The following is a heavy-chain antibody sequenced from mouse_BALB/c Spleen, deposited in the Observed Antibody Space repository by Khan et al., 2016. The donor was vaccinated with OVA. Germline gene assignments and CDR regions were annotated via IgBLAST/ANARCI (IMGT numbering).Heavy chain of an antibody. Sequence: QVQLKQSGPGLVAPSQSLSITCPVSGFSLTGYGVNWVRQPPGKGLEWLGMIWGDGSTDYNSALKSRLSITKDNSKSQVFLKMNSLQTDDTARYYCARAYYANYREAMDYWGQGNSVTVSS. J-gene: IGHJ4*01. CDR1: GFSLTGYG. V-gene: IGHV2-6-7*01. CDR3: ARAYYANYREAMDY. CDR2: IWGDGST. D-gene: IGHD2-10*01.